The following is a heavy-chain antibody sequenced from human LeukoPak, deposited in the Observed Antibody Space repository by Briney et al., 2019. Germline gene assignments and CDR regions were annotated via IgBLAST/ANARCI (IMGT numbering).Heavy chain of an antibody. V-gene: IGHV3-11*06. CDR2: ISSTSSFT. Sequence: GGSLRLSCAASGFTFSDFYMSWISQAPGKGLEWVSYISSTSSFTNYADSVKGRFTISRDNAKNSLYLQMDSLRAEDTAIYYCARAVTRVDYWGQGTLVTVSS. J-gene: IGHJ4*02. CDR1: GFTFSDFY. D-gene: IGHD4-17*01. CDR3: ARAVTRVDY.